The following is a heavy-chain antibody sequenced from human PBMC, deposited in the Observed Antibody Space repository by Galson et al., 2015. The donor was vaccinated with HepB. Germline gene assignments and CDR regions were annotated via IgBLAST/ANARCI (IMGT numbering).Heavy chain of an antibody. D-gene: IGHD6-19*01. V-gene: IGHV3-30*18. Sequence: SLRLSCAASGFTFSSYGMHWVRQASGKGLEWVAVISYDGSNKYYADSVKGRFTISRDNSKNTLYLQMNSLRAEDTAVYYCAKGEQWLGSWGQGTLVTVSS. CDR3: AKGEQWLGS. CDR1: GFTFSSYG. CDR2: ISYDGSNK. J-gene: IGHJ4*02.